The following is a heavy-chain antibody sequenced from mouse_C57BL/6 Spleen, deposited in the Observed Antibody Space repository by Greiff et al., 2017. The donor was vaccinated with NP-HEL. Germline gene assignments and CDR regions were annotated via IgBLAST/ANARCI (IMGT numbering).Heavy chain of an antibody. Sequence: VQLQQSGPELVKPGASVKISCKASGYSFTGYYMNWVKQSPEKSLEWIGEINPSTGGTTYNQKFKAKATLTVDKSSSTAYMQLKSLTSEDSAVYYCARAANWYCFDYWGQGTTLTVSS. V-gene: IGHV1-42*01. CDR1: GYSFTGYY. J-gene: IGHJ2*01. CDR3: ARAANWYCFDY. D-gene: IGHD4-1*01. CDR2: INPSTGGT.